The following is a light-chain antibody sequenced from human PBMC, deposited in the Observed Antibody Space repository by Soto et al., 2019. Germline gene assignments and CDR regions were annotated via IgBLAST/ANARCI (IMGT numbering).Light chain of an antibody. J-gene: IGLJ1*01. Sequence: QPVLTQPAPGSGSPGHRLPIPSPETGVDVGGYNYVPWYQQHPGKAPKLMIYEVSNRPSGVSNRFYGSKSGNTASLTISGLPAEDEADYYCSSYTSSSTCVFGNGTKVTVL. V-gene: IGLV2-14*01. CDR3: SSYTSSSTCV. CDR1: GVDVGGYNY. CDR2: EVS.